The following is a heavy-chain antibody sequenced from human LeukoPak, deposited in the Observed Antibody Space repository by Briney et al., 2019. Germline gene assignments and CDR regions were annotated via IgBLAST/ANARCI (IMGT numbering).Heavy chain of an antibody. CDR1: GGSISSSSYY. D-gene: IGHD5-18*01. CDR3: ARVEWVQLWTGARAHDYFDY. V-gene: IGHV4-39*01. J-gene: IGHJ4*02. CDR2: IYHTGTT. Sequence: PSETLSLTCTVSGGSISSSSYYWGWIRQPPGKGLEWIGSIYHTGTTYYNPSLKSRVTISIDTSKNQFSLNLSSVTAADTAVYYCARVEWVQLWTGARAHDYFDYWGQGTLVTVSS.